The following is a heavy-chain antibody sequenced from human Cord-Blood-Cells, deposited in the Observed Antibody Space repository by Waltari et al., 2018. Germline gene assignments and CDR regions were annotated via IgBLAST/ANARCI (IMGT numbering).Heavy chain of an antibody. D-gene: IGHD6-13*01. Sequence: QVQLQQWGAGLMKPSETRSLTCVVFGVSFSGSDGSWNRQPPGKGLEWIGEINHSGSTNYNPSLKSRVTISVDTSKNQFSLKLSSVTAADTAVYYCAREGGLAAARTDYWGQGTLVTFSS. CDR3: AREGGLAAARTDY. CDR1: GVSFSGSD. J-gene: IGHJ4*02. V-gene: IGHV4-34*01. CDR2: INHSGST.